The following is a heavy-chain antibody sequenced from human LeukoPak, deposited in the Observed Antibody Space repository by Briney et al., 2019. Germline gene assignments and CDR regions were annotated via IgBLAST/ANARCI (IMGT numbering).Heavy chain of an antibody. D-gene: IGHD2-15*01. V-gene: IGHV3-23*01. Sequence: PGGSLRLSCEASGFIFDMYAMTWVRQSPGKGLEWVSSISRSGDDIYYADSVKGRFTTSRDNSKKTLYLQMNRVRVEDTAVFYCTKGSGGGAWAFDHWGQGILVTVSS. J-gene: IGHJ4*02. CDR2: ISRSGDDI. CDR3: TKGSGGGAWAFDH. CDR1: GFIFDMYA.